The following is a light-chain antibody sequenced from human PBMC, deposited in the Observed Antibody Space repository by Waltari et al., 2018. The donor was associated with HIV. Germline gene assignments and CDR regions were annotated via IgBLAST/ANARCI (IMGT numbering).Light chain of an antibody. CDR1: QDVSTF. CDR3: QQYSVFPLT. Sequence: ISLTQSPSVSASIGDRVTIYCQATQDVSTFVAWYQQKPGTAPKLLIYGASVLQGGVPSRFSGSGSGTDFVLTIGCLQSDDLATYFCQQYSVFPLTFGPGT. J-gene: IGKJ2*01. V-gene: IGKV1D-8*01. CDR2: GAS.